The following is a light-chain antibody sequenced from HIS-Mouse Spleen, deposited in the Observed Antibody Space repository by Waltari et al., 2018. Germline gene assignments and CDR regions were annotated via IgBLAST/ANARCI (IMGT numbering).Light chain of an antibody. V-gene: IGLV3-10*01. CDR2: EDS. J-gene: IGLJ2*01. Sequence: SYELTQPPSVSVSPGQTARITCSGDALPKKYAYWYQQKSGQAPVLVIYEDSKRPSGIPDRFSVSSSGTMATLTISVAQVEDEADYYCYSTDSSGNHRVFGGGTKLTVL. CDR1: ALPKKY. CDR3: YSTDSSGNHRV.